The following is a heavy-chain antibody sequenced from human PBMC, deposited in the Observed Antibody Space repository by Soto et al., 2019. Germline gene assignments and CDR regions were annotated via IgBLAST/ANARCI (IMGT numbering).Heavy chain of an antibody. CDR3: ARVGGKQWLGPYYYYGMDV. CDR2: INHSGST. CDR1: GGSFSGYY. D-gene: IGHD6-19*01. J-gene: IGHJ6*02. V-gene: IGHV4-34*01. Sequence: PSETLSLTCAVYGGSFSGYYWSWIRQPPGKGLEWIGEINHSGSTNYNPSLKSRVTISVDTSKNQFSLKLSSVTAADTAVFYCARVGGKQWLGPYYYYGMDVWGQGTTVTVSS.